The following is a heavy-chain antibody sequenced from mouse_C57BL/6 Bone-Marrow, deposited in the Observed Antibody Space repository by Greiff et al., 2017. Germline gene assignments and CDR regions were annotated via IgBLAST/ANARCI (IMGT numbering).Heavy chain of an antibody. CDR1: GYTFTSYG. CDR3: AKIYYEGFRFAY. J-gene: IGHJ3*01. Sequence: QVQLKESGAELARPGASVKLSCKASGYTFTSYGISWVKQRTGQGLEWIGEIYPRSGNTYSNEKFKGKATLTADKSSSTAYMELRSLTSEDSAVYFCAKIYYEGFRFAYWGQGTLVTVSA. V-gene: IGHV1-81*01. D-gene: IGHD2-4*01. CDR2: IYPRSGNT.